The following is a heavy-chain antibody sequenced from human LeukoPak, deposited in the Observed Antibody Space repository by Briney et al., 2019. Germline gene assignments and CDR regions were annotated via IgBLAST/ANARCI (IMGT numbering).Heavy chain of an antibody. CDR2: INWNGGST. D-gene: IGHD1-26*01. Sequence: GGSLRLSCAASGFTFDDYGMSWVRQAPGRGLEWVSGINWNGGSTGYADSVKGRFTISRDNAKNSLYLQMNSLRDEDTALYYCAREQSDSGSYSDAFDIWGQGTMVTVSS. V-gene: IGHV3-20*04. J-gene: IGHJ3*02. CDR1: GFTFDDYG. CDR3: AREQSDSGSYSDAFDI.